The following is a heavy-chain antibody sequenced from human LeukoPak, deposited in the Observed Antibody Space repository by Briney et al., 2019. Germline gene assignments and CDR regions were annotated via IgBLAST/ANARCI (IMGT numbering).Heavy chain of an antibody. CDR1: GYTFTSYA. J-gene: IGHJ4*02. Sequence: ASVKVSCKASGYTFTSYAMHWVRQAPGQRLEWMEWINACNGNTKYSQEFQGRVTITRDTSASTAYMELSSLRSEDMAVYYCARENRIRSLDYWGQGTLVTVSS. CDR2: INACNGNT. V-gene: IGHV1-3*03. D-gene: IGHD1-14*01. CDR3: ARENRIRSLDY.